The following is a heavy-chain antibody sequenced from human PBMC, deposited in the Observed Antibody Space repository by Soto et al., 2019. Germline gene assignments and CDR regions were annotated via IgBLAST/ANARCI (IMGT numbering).Heavy chain of an antibody. CDR2: IDPEDSHT. CDR1: ADNFTTFW. Sequence: GESLKISCKGHADNFTTFWINWVRQMPGRGLEWVGRIDPEDSHTNYNPSLRGHVSISVEKSISTAFLEWGSLKASDTAMYYCATIMTLSGWGPGTLVTVSS. V-gene: IGHV5-10-1*01. J-gene: IGHJ4*02. CDR3: ATIMTLSG.